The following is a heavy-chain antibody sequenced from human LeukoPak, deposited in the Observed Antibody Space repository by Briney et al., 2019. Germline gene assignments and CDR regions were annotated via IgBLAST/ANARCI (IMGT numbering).Heavy chain of an antibody. CDR1: GGSISSYY. V-gene: IGHV4-59*01. J-gene: IGHJ6*02. Sequence: SGTLSLTCTVSGGSISSYYWSWIRQPPGKGLEWIGYIYYSGSTNYNPSLKSRVTISVDTSKNQFSLKLSSVTAADTAVYYCARDSSGYYYYYGMDVWGQGTTVTVSS. CDR3: ARDSSGYYYYYGMDV. D-gene: IGHD6-19*01. CDR2: IYYSGST.